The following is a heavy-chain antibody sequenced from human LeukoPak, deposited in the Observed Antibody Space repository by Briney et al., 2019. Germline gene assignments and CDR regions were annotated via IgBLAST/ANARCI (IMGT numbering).Heavy chain of an antibody. Sequence: GGSLRLSCAASGFTFSSYAMSWVRQAPGKGLEWVSAISGSGGSTYYADSVKGRFTIPRDNSKNTLYLQMNSLRAEDTAVYYCAKGPSLEWLFPPFDYWGQGTLVTVSS. CDR3: AKGPSLEWLFPPFDY. J-gene: IGHJ4*02. CDR1: GFTFSSYA. CDR2: ISGSGGST. V-gene: IGHV3-23*01. D-gene: IGHD3-3*01.